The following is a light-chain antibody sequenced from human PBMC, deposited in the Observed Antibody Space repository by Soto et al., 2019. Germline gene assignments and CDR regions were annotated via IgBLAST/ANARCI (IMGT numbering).Light chain of an antibody. CDR2: EDR. CDR1: SLATGSSNS. Sequence: QSVLSPPASVSGSPGQSITIACTGTSLATGSSNSVSWDQQFRVITPNLLMYEDRTRPSGVSFRFSGSKSGNTASLPISGLQAEDEADYYSISYRGSDTSYVFGTANKATVL. CDR3: ISYRGSDTSYV. J-gene: IGLJ1*01. V-gene: IGLV2-14*01.